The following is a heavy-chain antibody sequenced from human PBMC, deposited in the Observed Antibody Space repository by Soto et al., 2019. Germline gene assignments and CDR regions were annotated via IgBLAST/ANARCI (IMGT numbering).Heavy chain of an antibody. CDR3: ARDFRNLGLDP. Sequence: GGYLRLSCAASGFTFSDYYMNWIRQAPGKGLEWVSYISGSGSNIHYADSVKGRFTVSRDNAKNSLYLQVNSLRAEDTAVYYCARDFRNLGLDPWGQGTLVTVSS. J-gene: IGHJ5*02. CDR2: ISGSGSNI. D-gene: IGHD3-16*01. CDR1: GFTFSDYY. V-gene: IGHV3-11*01.